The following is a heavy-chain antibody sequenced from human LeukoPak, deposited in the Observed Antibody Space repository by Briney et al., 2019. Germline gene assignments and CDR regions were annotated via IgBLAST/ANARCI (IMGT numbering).Heavy chain of an antibody. V-gene: IGHV4-34*01. J-gene: IGHJ4*02. CDR1: GGSFSGYY. CDR2: INHSGST. Sequence: KTSETLSLTCAVYGGSFSGYYWSWIRQPPGKGLEWIGEINHSGSTNYNPSLKSRVTISVDRSKNQFSLKLSSVTAADTAVYYCARTWIQLGYFDYWGQGTLVTVSS. D-gene: IGHD5-18*01. CDR3: ARTWIQLGYFDY.